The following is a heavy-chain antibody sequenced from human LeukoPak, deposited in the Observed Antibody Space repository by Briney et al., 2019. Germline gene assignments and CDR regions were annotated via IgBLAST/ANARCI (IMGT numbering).Heavy chain of an antibody. CDR3: AEITMIRGFDY. Sequence: GGSVRLSCAASGFTFSNYAMRWVRRARGKGLEWVSSISSSGSSTYYADSVKGRFTISRDNSKNTVYLQMNSLRAEDTAVYYCAEITMIRGFDYWGQGTLVTVSS. J-gene: IGHJ4*02. CDR1: GFTFSNYA. V-gene: IGHV3-23*01. CDR2: ISSSGSST. D-gene: IGHD3-10*01.